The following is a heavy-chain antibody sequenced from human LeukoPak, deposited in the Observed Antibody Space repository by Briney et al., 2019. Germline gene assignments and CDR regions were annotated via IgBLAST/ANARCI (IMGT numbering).Heavy chain of an antibody. D-gene: IGHD6-19*01. CDR1: GFNFRNYV. V-gene: IGHV3-23*01. Sequence: GGSLRLSCAASGFNFRNYVMSWVRQAPGKGLEWVSTISGSTGSGGNTYYADSVKGRFTISRDNSKNTLYLQMNSLRAEDTAVYYCLRGGWGSLLDYWGQGTLVSVSS. CDR3: LRGGWGSLLDY. J-gene: IGHJ4*02. CDR2: ISGSTGSGGNT.